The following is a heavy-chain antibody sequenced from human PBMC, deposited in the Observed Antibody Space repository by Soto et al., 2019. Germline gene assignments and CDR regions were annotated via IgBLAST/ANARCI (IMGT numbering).Heavy chain of an antibody. D-gene: IGHD2-2*01. CDR1: GCTFSSYA. Sequence: GASVKVSCKASGCTFSSYAISWVRQAPGQGLEWMGGIIPIFGTANYAQKFQGRVTITADESTSTAYMELSSLRSEDTAVYYCAREMPQEFAYWGQGTLVTVSS. CDR2: IIPIFGTA. CDR3: AREMPQEFAY. V-gene: IGHV1-69*13. J-gene: IGHJ4*02.